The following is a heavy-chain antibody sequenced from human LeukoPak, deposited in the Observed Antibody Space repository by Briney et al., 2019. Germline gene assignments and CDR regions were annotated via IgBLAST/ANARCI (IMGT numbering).Heavy chain of an antibody. CDR3: AREGDDEGYCSGGSCYSFDP. CDR1: GGSFSGYY. V-gene: IGHV4-34*01. J-gene: IGHJ5*02. CDR2: INHSGST. Sequence: SETLSLTCAVYGGSFSGYYWSWIRQPPGKGLEWIGEINHSGSTNYNPSLKSRVTISVGTSKNQFSLKLSSVTAADTAVYYCAREGDDEGYCSGGSCYSFDPWGQGTLVTVSS. D-gene: IGHD2-15*01.